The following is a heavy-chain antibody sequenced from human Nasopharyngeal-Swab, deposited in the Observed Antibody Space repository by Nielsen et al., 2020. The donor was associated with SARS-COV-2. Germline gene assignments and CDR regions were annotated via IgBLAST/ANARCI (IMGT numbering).Heavy chain of an antibody. CDR1: GFTFTSSA. CDR3: ARDRRSNPYNWFDP. Sequence: SVKVSCKASGFTFTSSAMQWVRQARGQRLEWIGWIVVGSGNTNYAQKFQERVTITRDMSTNTAYMELSSLRSEDTAVYYCARDRRSNPYNWFDPWGQGTLVTVSS. V-gene: IGHV1-58*02. J-gene: IGHJ5*02. CDR2: IVVGSGNT.